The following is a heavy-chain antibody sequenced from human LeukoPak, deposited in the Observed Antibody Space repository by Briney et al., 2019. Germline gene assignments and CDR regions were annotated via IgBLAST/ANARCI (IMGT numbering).Heavy chain of an antibody. CDR2: INPSGGST. J-gene: IGHJ4*02. CDR3: ARGGAPAPLFDY. CDR1: GYTFTSYY. V-gene: IGHV1-46*01. Sequence: ASVKVSCKASGYTFTSYYIHWVRQAPGQGLEWMGIINPSGGSTSYVQKFQGRVTMTRDTSTSTVYTELSSLRSEDTAIYYCARGGAPAPLFDYWGQGTLVTVSS.